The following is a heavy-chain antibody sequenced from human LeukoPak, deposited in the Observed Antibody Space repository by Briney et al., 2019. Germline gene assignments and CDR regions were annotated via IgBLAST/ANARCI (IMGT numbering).Heavy chain of an antibody. D-gene: IGHD1/OR15-1a*01. CDR2: VSKNGDII. CDR1: GFTFSAYY. V-gene: IGHV3-30*04. J-gene: IGHJ4*02. CDR3: AKGGEQRTFRCGMDS. Sequence: PGGSLRLFCAASGFTFSAYYMHWVRQAPDKGLEWVALVSKNGDIIYYRASVRGRSTISRDNPENTLYLQMNSLRGDDTAVYYCAKGGEQRTFRCGMDSWGQGALVTVSS.